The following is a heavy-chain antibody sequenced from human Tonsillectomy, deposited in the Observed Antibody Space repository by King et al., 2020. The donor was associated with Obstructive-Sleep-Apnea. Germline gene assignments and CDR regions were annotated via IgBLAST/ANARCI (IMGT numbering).Heavy chain of an antibody. CDR2: INGEGSST. Sequence: VQLVESGGGLVQPGGSLRLSCAVSGFTFSTYWMHWVRQAPGKGLVWVSRINGEGSSTSYADSVKGRFTISRDNAKNTLYLQMNSVRGEDTAVYYCASQYGEFFDYGGQGALVTVSS. V-gene: IGHV3-74*01. D-gene: IGHD3-10*01. J-gene: IGHJ4*02. CDR1: GFTFSTYW. CDR3: ASQYGEFFDY.